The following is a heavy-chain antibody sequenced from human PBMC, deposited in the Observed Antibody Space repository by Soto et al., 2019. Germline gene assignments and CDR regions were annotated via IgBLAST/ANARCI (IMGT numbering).Heavy chain of an antibody. V-gene: IGHV1-18*01. Sequence: GASVKVSCKASGYTFTSYGISWVRQAPGQGLEWMGWISAYNGNTNYAQKLQGRVTMTTDTSTSTAYMELRSLRSDDTAVYYCARDRPVLRYFDWLDKDYWGQGTLVTVSS. CDR2: ISAYNGNT. CDR1: GYTFTSYG. J-gene: IGHJ4*02. D-gene: IGHD3-9*01. CDR3: ARDRPVLRYFDWLDKDY.